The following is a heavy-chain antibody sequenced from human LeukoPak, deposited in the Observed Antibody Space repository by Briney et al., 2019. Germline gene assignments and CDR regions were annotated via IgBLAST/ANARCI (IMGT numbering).Heavy chain of an antibody. D-gene: IGHD1-26*01. J-gene: IGHJ4*02. V-gene: IGHV3-7*01. Sequence: GGSLRLSCAASGFTFSSYWMTWVRQAPGMGLEWVANIKEDGSEKNYVDSVKGRFTISRDNAKNSLFLQMNSLRAEDTALYYCARDQRIVGASTIDYWGQGTLVTVSP. CDR1: GFTFSSYW. CDR3: ARDQRIVGASTIDY. CDR2: IKEDGSEK.